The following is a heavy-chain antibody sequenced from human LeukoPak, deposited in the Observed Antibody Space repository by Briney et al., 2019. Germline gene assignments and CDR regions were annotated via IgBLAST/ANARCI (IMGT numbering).Heavy chain of an antibody. CDR1: GFTFSSYG. CDR3: AKDGSYYGSGSYYLI. J-gene: IGHJ3*02. CDR2: ISGSGGST. Sequence: GGSLRLSCAASGFTFSSYGMHWVRQAPGKGLEWVSAISGSGGSTYYADSVKGRFAISRDNSKNTLYLQMNSLRAEDTAVYYCAKDGSYYGSGSYYLIWGQGTMVTVSS. D-gene: IGHD3-10*01. V-gene: IGHV3-23*01.